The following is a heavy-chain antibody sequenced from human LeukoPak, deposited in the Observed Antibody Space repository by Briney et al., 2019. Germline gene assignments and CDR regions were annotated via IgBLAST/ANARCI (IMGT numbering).Heavy chain of an antibody. J-gene: IGHJ6*04. Sequence: GGSLRLSCAASGFTFSDHYMSWIRQAPGKGLEWVSYISSSSSYTNYADSVKGRFTISRDNAKNSLYLQMNSLRAEDTAVYYCARDGSGPYYYYGMDVWGKGTTVTVSS. CDR1: GFTFSDHY. CDR3: ARDGSGPYYYYGMDV. D-gene: IGHD3-10*01. V-gene: IGHV3-11*06. CDR2: ISSSSSYT.